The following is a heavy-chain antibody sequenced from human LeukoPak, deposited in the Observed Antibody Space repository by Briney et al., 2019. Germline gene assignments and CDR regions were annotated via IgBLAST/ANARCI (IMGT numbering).Heavy chain of an antibody. CDR3: ARGRLRVPFDN. CDR2: IYYSGNT. Sequence: PSETLSLTCTVSGASISRSDYYWGWIRQAPGKGLEWIGSIYYSGNTYYNPSLKSRVTISVDRSKNQFSLKETSVTAADMAVYYCARGRLRVPFDNWGQGTLVTVSS. V-gene: IGHV4-39*07. D-gene: IGHD6-25*01. CDR1: GASISRSDYY. J-gene: IGHJ4*02.